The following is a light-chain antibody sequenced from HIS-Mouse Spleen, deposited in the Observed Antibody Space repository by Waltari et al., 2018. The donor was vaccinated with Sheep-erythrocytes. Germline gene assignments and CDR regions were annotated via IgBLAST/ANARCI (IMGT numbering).Light chain of an antibody. CDR2: EVS. Sequence: QSALTQPPSASGSPGQSVPMSCTGTSSAVGGYNYVSWYQQHPGKAPKLMIYEVSKRPSGVPDRFSGSKSGNTASLTVSGLQAEDEADYYYSSYAGSNNWVFGGGTKLTVL. J-gene: IGLJ3*02. CDR1: SSAVGGYNY. V-gene: IGLV2-8*01. CDR3: SSYAGSNNWV.